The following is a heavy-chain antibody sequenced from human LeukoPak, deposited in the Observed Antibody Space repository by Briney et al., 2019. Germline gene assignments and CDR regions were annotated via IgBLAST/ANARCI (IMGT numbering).Heavy chain of an antibody. Sequence: EASVKVSCKASGYTFTGYYMHWVRQAPGQGLEWMGWINPNSGGTNSAQKFQGRVTMTTDTSTSTAYMELGSLRSDDTAVYYCARVMVQWLAFCFDYWGQGTLVTVSS. CDR1: GYTFTGYY. D-gene: IGHD6-19*01. V-gene: IGHV1-2*02. CDR2: INPNSGGT. J-gene: IGHJ4*02. CDR3: ARVMVQWLAFCFDY.